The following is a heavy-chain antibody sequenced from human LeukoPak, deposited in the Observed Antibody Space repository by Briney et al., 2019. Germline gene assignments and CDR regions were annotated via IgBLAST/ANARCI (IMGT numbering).Heavy chain of an antibody. Sequence: GGSLRLSCAASGFTFDDYGMAWVRQAPGKGLERVSGINWNGGRTNYADSVKGRFTISRDNATKSLYLQMNRLRAEDTALYYCARGYSTGWYLSSWGQGTLVTVSS. CDR3: ARGYSTGWYLSS. J-gene: IGHJ5*02. V-gene: IGHV3-20*04. CDR2: INWNGGRT. CDR1: GFTFDDYG. D-gene: IGHD6-19*01.